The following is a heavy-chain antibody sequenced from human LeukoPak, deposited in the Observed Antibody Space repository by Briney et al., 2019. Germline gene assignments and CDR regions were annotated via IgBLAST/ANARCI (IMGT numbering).Heavy chain of an antibody. CDR1: GFTFDDYA. D-gene: IGHD2-2*01. CDR3: AKDMGYCSSTSCYVFDY. J-gene: IGHJ4*02. V-gene: IGHV3-9*01. CDR2: ISWNSGSI. Sequence: PGGSLRLSCAASGFTFDDYAMHWVRQAPGKGLEWVSGISWNSGSIGYADSVKGRFTISRDNAKNSLYLQMNSLRAEDTALYYRAKDMGYCSSTSCYVFDYWGQGTLVTVSS.